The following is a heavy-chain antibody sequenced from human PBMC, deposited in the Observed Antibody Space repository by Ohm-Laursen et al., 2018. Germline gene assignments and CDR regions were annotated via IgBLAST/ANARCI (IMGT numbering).Heavy chain of an antibody. J-gene: IGHJ4*02. CDR3: AAYCSSTSCHNFDY. Sequence: SETLSLTCTVSGDSISSYYWSWIRQPPGKGLEWIGYIYYSGSTNYNPSLKSRVTISVDTSKNQFSLKLSSVTAADTAVYYCAAYCSSTSCHNFDYWGQGTLVTVSS. CDR2: IYYSGST. V-gene: IGHV4-59*01. D-gene: IGHD2-2*01. CDR1: GDSISSYY.